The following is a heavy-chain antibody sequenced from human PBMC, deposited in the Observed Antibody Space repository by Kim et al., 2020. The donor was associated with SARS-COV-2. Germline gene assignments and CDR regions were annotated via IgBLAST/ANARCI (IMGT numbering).Heavy chain of an antibody. CDR3: AKLVASGYGMDV. J-gene: IGHJ6*02. Sequence: YNPSLKSRVTLSVDTSKNQFSLKLSSVTAADTAVYYCAKLVASGYGMDVWGQGTTVTVSS. V-gene: IGHV4-30-2*05. D-gene: IGHD6-6*01.